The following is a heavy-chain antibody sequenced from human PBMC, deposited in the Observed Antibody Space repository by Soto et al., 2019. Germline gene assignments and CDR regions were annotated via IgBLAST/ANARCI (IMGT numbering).Heavy chain of an antibody. D-gene: IGHD3-16*02. CDR1: GGSISSGGYY. CDR3: ARVPLVMITFGGVIVHDAFDI. Sequence: QVQLQESGPGLVKPSQTLSLTCTVSGGSISSGGYYWSWIRQHPGKGLEWIGYIYYSGSTYYNPSLKSRVTISVDTSKNQFSLKLSSVTAADTAVYYCARVPLVMITFGGVIVHDAFDIWGQGTMVTVSS. V-gene: IGHV4-31*03. CDR2: IYYSGST. J-gene: IGHJ3*02.